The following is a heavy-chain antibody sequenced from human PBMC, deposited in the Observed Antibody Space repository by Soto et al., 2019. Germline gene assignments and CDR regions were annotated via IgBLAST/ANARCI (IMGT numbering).Heavy chain of an antibody. Sequence: QVHLQESGPGLVKPSETLSLTCTVSGGAISTYYWTWIRQPDGKGLEWIGRIYSSGSTKYNPSLQSRVTMSLDTSNNQFSLRLTSVTAADTAVYYCARGQRFSDWFDPWGQGTLVTVSS. CDR2: IYSSGST. CDR3: ARGQRFSDWFDP. D-gene: IGHD3-3*01. CDR1: GGAISTYY. V-gene: IGHV4-4*07. J-gene: IGHJ5*02.